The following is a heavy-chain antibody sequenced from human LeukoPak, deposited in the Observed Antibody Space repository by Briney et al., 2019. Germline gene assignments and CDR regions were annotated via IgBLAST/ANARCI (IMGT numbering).Heavy chain of an antibody. CDR1: GGSFSGYY. Sequence: SETLSLTCAVYGGSFSGYYWSWIRQPPGKGLEWIGEINHSGSTNYNPSLKSRVTISVDTSKNQFSLKLSSVTAADTAVYYCASSHYYRSSTSCYFALFDYWGQGTLVTVSS. CDR2: INHSGST. V-gene: IGHV4-34*01. D-gene: IGHD2-2*01. J-gene: IGHJ4*02. CDR3: ASSHYYRSSTSCYFALFDY.